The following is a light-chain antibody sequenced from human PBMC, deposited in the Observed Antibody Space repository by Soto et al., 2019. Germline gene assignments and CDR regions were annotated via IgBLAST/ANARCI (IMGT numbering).Light chain of an antibody. V-gene: IGKV3-20*01. CDR2: GAS. CDR1: QSVSSSY. J-gene: IGKJ4*01. CDR3: QQYGSSPLT. Sequence: EIVLTQSPGTLSLSPGERATLSCRASQSVSSSYLAWYQQKPGQAPRLLIYGASRRATRIPDRFSGSGSGTDFTITISRLEPEDFAVYYCQQYGSSPLTFGGGTKVDIK.